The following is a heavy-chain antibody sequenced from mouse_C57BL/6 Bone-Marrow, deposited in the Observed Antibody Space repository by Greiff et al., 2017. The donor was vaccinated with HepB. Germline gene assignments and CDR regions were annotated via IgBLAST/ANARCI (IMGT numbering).Heavy chain of an antibody. J-gene: IGHJ1*03. V-gene: IGHV2-2*01. Sequence: VQLVESGPGLVQPSQSLSITCTVSGFSLTSYGVHWVRQSPGKGLEWLGVIWSGGSTDYNAAFISRLSISKDNSKSQVFFKMNSLQADDTAIYYCARNTGTIWYFDVWGTGTTVTVSS. CDR3: ARNTGTIWYFDV. CDR1: GFSLTSYG. D-gene: IGHD4-1*01. CDR2: IWSGGST.